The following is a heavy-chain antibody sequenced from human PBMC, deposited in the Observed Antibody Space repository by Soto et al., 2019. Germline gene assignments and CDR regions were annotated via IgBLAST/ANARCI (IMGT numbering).Heavy chain of an antibody. Sequence: QVQLQESGPGLVKPSGTLSLTCDVSGDSISNTNWYSWVRQSPGTGLEWIAEIYHSGSTHYNPSLKSRVTISVDKSKSQFSLKLSSVTAADTAVYYCARRRIVATYDYWGQGIVVTVSS. CDR3: ARRRIVATYDY. CDR1: GDSISNTNW. CDR2: IYHSGST. D-gene: IGHD5-12*01. J-gene: IGHJ4*02. V-gene: IGHV4-4*02.